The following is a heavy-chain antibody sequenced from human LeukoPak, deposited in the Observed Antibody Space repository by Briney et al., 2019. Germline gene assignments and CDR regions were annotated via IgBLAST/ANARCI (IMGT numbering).Heavy chain of an antibody. CDR3: ARRSRPTHTFDY. J-gene: IGHJ4*02. V-gene: IGHV4-34*01. D-gene: IGHD6-6*01. CDR2: INHSGST. Sequence: SETLSLTCAVYGGSFSGYYWSWIRQPPGKGLEWIGEINHSGSTNYNPPLKSRVTISVDTSKNQFSLKLSSVTAADTAVYYCARRSRPTHTFDYWGQGTLVTVSS. CDR1: GGSFSGYY.